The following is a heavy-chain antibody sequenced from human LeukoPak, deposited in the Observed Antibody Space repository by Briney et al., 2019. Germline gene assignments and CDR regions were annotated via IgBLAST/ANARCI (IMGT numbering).Heavy chain of an antibody. CDR2: IIPIFGTA. D-gene: IGHD3-10*01. CDR1: GGTFSSYA. Sequence: SVKVSCKASGGTFSSYAISWVRQAPGQGLEWMGGIIPIFGTANYAQKVQGRVTVTTDTSTSTAYMELTSLTSDDTAVYYCARASRYYASGSLPFDYWGQGTPVTVSS. V-gene: IGHV1-69*05. J-gene: IGHJ4*02. CDR3: ARASRYYASGSLPFDY.